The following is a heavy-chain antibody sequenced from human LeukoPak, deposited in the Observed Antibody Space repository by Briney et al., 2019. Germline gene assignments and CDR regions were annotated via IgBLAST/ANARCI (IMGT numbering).Heavy chain of an antibody. D-gene: IGHD3-10*01. CDR1: GGSISSSNYY. CDR2: IYYSGST. V-gene: IGHV4-39*07. CDR3: ARVPVWFGDPAWYFDL. Sequence: PSETLSLTCTVSGGSISSSNYYWGWIRQPPGKGLEWIGSIYYSGSTYYNPSLKSRVTISVDTSKNQSSLKLSCVTAADTAVYYCARVPVWFGDPAWYFDLWGRGTLVTVSS. J-gene: IGHJ2*01.